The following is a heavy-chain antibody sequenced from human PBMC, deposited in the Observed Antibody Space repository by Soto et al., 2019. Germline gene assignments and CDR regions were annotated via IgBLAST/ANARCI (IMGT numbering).Heavy chain of an antibody. D-gene: IGHD6-19*01. J-gene: IGHJ4*02. CDR2: VSSDGSNK. CDR1: GFIFSNNA. V-gene: IGHV3-30-3*01. Sequence: QVPLVESGGGVVQPGRSLRLSCAASGFIFSNNAFHWVRQAPGKGLEWVAVVSSDGSNKFYPDSVQGRFTISRDNSKNTLYLQMNSLRAEDTAVYYCASSIAVTGHFDYWGQGTLVTVSS. CDR3: ASSIAVTGHFDY.